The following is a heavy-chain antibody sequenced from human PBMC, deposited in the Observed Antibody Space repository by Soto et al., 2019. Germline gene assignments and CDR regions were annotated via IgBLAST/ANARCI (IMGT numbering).Heavy chain of an antibody. CDR1: NLTCTNAW. D-gene: IGHD3-22*01. Sequence: GGSLRLSCAASNLTCTNAWINCDRQAPEKGLEWVGRIKSKTDGGTTDYAEPVKGRFAISRDDSNNMVYLQMNSLKIEDTAVYYCTTDSYSTIIIVRFDYWGHGTLVTVSS. J-gene: IGHJ4*01. V-gene: IGHV3-15*07. CDR3: TTDSYSTIIIVRFDY. CDR2: IKSKTDGGTT.